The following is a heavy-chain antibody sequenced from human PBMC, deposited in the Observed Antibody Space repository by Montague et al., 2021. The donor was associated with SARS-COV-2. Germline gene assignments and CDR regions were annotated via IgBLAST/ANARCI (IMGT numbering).Heavy chain of an antibody. Sequence: SETLSLTCTVSGGSMSTVNYYWGWVRQTPGKGLDWVGSISYSGATYYNPSLETRVSISRDTSKSQFSLELRSVTAADTAVYYCARERQEVGIYFDPWGHGTLVTASS. D-gene: IGHD1-1*01. CDR3: ARERQEVGIYFDP. CDR1: GGSMSTVNYY. J-gene: IGHJ5*02. V-gene: IGHV4-39*07. CDR2: ISYSGAT.